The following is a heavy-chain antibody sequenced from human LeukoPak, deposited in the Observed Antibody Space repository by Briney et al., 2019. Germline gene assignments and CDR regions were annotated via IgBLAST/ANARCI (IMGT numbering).Heavy chain of an antibody. V-gene: IGHV3-48*01. Sequence: QAGGSLRLSCAASGFTFNYYWMTWVRQAPGKGLEWVSYISSSSSTIYYADSVKGRFTISRDNAKNSLYLQMNSLRAEDTAVYYCASRGIRYFDRLLAFDIWGQGTMVTVSS. CDR1: GFTFNYYW. CDR3: ASRGIRYFDRLLAFDI. D-gene: IGHD3-9*01. J-gene: IGHJ3*02. CDR2: ISSSSSTI.